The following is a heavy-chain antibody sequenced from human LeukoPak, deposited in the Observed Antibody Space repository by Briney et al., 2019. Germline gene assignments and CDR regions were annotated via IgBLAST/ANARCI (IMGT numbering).Heavy chain of an antibody. CDR3: ARDYGGYCSGGSCPTFDY. V-gene: IGHV4-59*01. CDR2: IYDTETT. D-gene: IGHD2-15*01. Sequence: SETLSLTCTVSGASITSYYWAWIRQTAGKGLELIGCIYDTETTYYNPSLNSRVTISLDTSNNQFSLRVTSVTAADTAVYYCARDYGGYCSGGSCPTFDYWGQGTLVTVSS. CDR1: GASITSYY. J-gene: IGHJ4*02.